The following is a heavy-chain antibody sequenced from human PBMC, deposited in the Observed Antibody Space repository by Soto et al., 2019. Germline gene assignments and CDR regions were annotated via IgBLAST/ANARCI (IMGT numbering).Heavy chain of an antibody. CDR1: GYSFTDYH. Sequence: ASVKVSCKASGYSFTDYHIHWVRQAPGQGLEWLGRINPKSGGTSTAQKVHGWVTMTTDTSISTPSMELTRLTSDYTAIYYCARGDSTDCSTGVCSLFHHHALDGWGQGTTVTASS. CDR3: ARGDSTDCSTGVCSLFHHHALDG. D-gene: IGHD2-8*01. J-gene: IGHJ6*02. CDR2: INPKSGGT. V-gene: IGHV1-2*04.